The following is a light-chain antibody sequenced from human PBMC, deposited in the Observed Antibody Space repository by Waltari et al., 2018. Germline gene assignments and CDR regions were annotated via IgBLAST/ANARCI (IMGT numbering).Light chain of an antibody. J-gene: IGLJ3*02. CDR2: KAT. Sequence: QTVVTQEPSLSVSPGGTATLTCALSSGSVSSNSYATWYQQTPGQAPRTLVYKATSRSSGVPDRFSGSILGNKAALTITGAQADDESDYYCSLYTGSGIWVFGGGTKLTVL. CDR3: SLYTGSGIWV. CDR1: SGSVSSNSY. V-gene: IGLV8-61*01.